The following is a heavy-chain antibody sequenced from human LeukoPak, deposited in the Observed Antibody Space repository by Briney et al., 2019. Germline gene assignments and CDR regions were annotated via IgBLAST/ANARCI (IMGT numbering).Heavy chain of an antibody. J-gene: IGHJ6*03. V-gene: IGHV1-2*02. Sequence: GASVKVSCKASGYTFTSYGISWVRQAPGQGLEWMGWINPNSGGTNYAQKFQGRVTMTRDTSISTAYMELSRLRSDDMAVYYCARDLGDSGSYPGRYYYMDVWGKGTTVTVSS. CDR1: GYTFTSYG. CDR3: ARDLGDSGSYPGRYYYMDV. CDR2: INPNSGGT. D-gene: IGHD1-26*01.